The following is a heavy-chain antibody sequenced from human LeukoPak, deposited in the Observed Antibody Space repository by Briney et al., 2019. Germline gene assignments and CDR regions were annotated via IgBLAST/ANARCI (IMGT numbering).Heavy chain of an antibody. CDR3: ARYQNSFDY. CDR2: IYYSRST. CDR1: GGSISSYY. J-gene: IGHJ4*02. V-gene: IGHV4-59*01. Sequence: PSETLSLTCTVSGGSISSYYWSWIRQPPGKGLEWIGYIYYSRSTNYNPSLKSRVTISVDTSKNQFSLKLSSVTAADTAVYYCARYQNSFDYWGQGTLVTVSS.